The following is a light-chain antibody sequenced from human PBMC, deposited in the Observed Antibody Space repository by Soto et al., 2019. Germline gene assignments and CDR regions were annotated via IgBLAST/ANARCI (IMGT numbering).Light chain of an antibody. V-gene: IGKV3-20*01. CDR3: QQYGSSPT. CDR1: QSVSSY. Sequence: TQSPSSLSASVGDRATLSCRASQSVSSYLAWYQQKPGQAPRLLIYDASNRATGIPARFSGSGSGTDFTLTISRLEPEDFAVYYCQQYGSSPTFGQGTKVDIK. CDR2: DAS. J-gene: IGKJ1*01.